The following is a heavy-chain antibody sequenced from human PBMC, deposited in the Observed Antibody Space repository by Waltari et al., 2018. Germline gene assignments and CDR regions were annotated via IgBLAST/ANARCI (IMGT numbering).Heavy chain of an antibody. CDR2: IIPIFGTA. CDR3: AREQQQLATSDYYYGMDV. J-gene: IGHJ6*02. CDR1: GGTFSSYA. Sequence: QVQLVQSGAEVKKPGSSVTVSCKASGGTFSSYAISWVRQAPGPGLEWMGGIIPIFGTANYAQKFQGRVTITADESTSTAYMELSSLRSEDTAVYYCAREQQQLATSDYYYGMDVWGQGTTVTVSS. V-gene: IGHV1-69*13. D-gene: IGHD6-13*01.